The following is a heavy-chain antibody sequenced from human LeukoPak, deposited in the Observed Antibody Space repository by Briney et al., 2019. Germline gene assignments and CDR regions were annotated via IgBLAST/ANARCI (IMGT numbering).Heavy chain of an antibody. D-gene: IGHD3-9*01. J-gene: IGHJ6*02. CDR1: GGSFSGYY. CDR2: INHSGST. V-gene: IGHV4-34*01. CDR3: ARHPRIYDILTGYYPLTYYYYGMDV. Sequence: SETLSLTCAVYGGSFSGYYWSWIRQPPGKGLEWIGEINHSGSTNYNPSLKSRVTISVDTSKNQFSLKLSSVTAADTAVYYCARHPRIYDILTGYYPLTYYYYGMDVWGQGTTVTVSS.